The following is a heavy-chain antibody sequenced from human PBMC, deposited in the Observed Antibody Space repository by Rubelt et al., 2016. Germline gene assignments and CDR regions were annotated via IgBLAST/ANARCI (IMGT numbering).Heavy chain of an antibody. J-gene: IGHJ5*02. Sequence: WVRQAPGQGLEWMGWISAYNGNTNYAQKLQGRVTMTTDTSTSTAYMELRSLRSDDTAVYYCARVSGTTNNWFDPWGQGTLVTVSS. D-gene: IGHD1-1*01. V-gene: IGHV1-18*01. CDR2: ISAYNGNT. CDR3: ARVSGTTNNWFDP.